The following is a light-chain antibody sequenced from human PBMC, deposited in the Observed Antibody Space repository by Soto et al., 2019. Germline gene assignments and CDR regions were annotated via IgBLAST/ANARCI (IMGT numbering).Light chain of an antibody. Sequence: EIVMTQSPATLSVSPGERATLSCRASQSVSSNLACYQQKPGQPPRLLIYGASTRATGIPARFSGSGSGTEFTLTISSLQSEDFAVFYCQQYKNRPPWTFGQGTKVEIK. V-gene: IGKV3-15*01. J-gene: IGKJ1*01. CDR3: QQYKNRPPWT. CDR2: GAS. CDR1: QSVSSN.